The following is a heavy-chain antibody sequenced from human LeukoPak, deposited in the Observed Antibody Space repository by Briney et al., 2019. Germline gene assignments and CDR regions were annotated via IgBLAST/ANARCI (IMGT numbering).Heavy chain of an antibody. Sequence: SETLSLTCTVSGGSISSYYWSWIRQPPGKGLEWIGYIYYSGSTNYNPSLKSRVTISVDTSKNQFSLKLSSVTAADTAVYYCARHSVRARNAFDIWGQGTMVTVSS. V-gene: IGHV4-59*08. J-gene: IGHJ3*02. D-gene: IGHD6-6*01. CDR1: GGSISSYY. CDR3: ARHSVRARNAFDI. CDR2: IYYSGST.